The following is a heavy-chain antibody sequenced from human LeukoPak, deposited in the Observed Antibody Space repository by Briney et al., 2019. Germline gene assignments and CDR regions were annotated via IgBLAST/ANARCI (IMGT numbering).Heavy chain of an antibody. Sequence: GGSLRLSCAASGFTFSRHSINWVRQAPGKGLEWVSSISSSSSYIYYADSVKGRFTISRDNAKNSLYLQMNSLRAEDTGVYYCARDPPVTATDWGQGTLVTVSS. CDR2: ISSSSSYI. J-gene: IGHJ4*02. CDR1: GFTFSRHS. D-gene: IGHD5-18*01. CDR3: ARDPPVTATD. V-gene: IGHV3-21*01.